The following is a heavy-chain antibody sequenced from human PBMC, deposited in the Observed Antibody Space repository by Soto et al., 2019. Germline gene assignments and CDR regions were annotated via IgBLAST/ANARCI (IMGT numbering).Heavy chain of an antibody. Sequence: ASVKVSCKASGYTFTSYYMHWVRQAPGQGLEWMGIINPSGGSTSYAQKFQGRVTMTRDTSTSTVYMELSSLRSEDTAVYYCARVSPPRGYCYGYDTLNFDYWGQGTLVTVSS. CDR3: ARVSPPRGYCYGYDTLNFDY. CDR1: GYTFTSYY. J-gene: IGHJ4*02. V-gene: IGHV1-46*01. D-gene: IGHD5-18*01. CDR2: INPSGGST.